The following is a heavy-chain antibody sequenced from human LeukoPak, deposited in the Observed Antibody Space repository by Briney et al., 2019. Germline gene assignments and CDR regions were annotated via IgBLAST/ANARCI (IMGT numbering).Heavy chain of an antibody. J-gene: IGHJ4*02. CDR1: GYTFTNYY. Sequence: GASVRVSCKASGYTFTNYYMHWVRQAPGQGLEWMGIINSSGGSTSYAQKFQGRVTMTRDTSTSTVYMELSSLRSEDTAVYFCARDRANSGYYFDYWGQGTLVTVS. D-gene: IGHD1-1*01. V-gene: IGHV1-46*01. CDR2: INSSGGST. CDR3: ARDRANSGYYFDY.